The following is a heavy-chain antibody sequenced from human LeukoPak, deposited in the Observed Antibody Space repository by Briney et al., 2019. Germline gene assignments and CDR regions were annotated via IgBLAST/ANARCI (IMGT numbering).Heavy chain of an antibody. V-gene: IGHV4-59*01. J-gene: IGHJ3*02. Sequence: PSETLSLTCTVSGGSISSYYWSWIRQPPGKGLEWIGYIYYSGSTNYNPSLKNRVTMSVDTSKNQFSLKLNSVTAAATAVYYCARFQYKAAFDIWGQGTMVTVSS. CDR3: ARFQYKAAFDI. CDR2: IYYSGST. CDR1: GGSISSYY. D-gene: IGHD1-1*01.